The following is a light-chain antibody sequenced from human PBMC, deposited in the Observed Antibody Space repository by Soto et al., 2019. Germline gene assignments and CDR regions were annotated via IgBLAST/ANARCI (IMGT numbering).Light chain of an antibody. J-gene: IGKJ2*01. Sequence: DIQMTQSPSTLSASVGDRVTITCRASQSISSWLAWYQQKPGKAPKLLIYDASSLESGVPSRFSGGGSGTDFTLVISSLQPEDFATYSCQQSYTTPYTFGQGTKVDI. CDR1: QSISSW. CDR3: QQSYTTPYT. CDR2: DAS. V-gene: IGKV1-5*01.